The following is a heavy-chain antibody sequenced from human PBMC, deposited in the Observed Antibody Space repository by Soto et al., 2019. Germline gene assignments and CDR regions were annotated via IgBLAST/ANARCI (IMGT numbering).Heavy chain of an antibody. CDR2: IYYGGTT. J-gene: IGHJ5*02. CDR1: GCTFSPNY. CDR3: ARLGADYQSVDP. V-gene: IGHV4-59*08. D-gene: IGHD2-2*01. Sequence: SDTLSLTFTVSGCTFSPNYWSWIRQPPGKGLEWVGYIYYGGTTSYNPSLKSRVTISLETSKSQFSLRLTSVTAADSAVYYCARLGADYQSVDPWGPGTLVTVSS.